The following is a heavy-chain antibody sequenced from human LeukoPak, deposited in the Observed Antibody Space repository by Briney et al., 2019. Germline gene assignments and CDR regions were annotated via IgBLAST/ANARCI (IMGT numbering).Heavy chain of an antibody. CDR3: ARGIAVAGTEFDY. D-gene: IGHD6-19*01. Sequence: SVKVSCKASGGTFSSYAISWVRQAPGQGLEWMGGIIPIFGTANYAQRFQGRVTITADESTSTAYMELSSLRSEDTAVYYCARGIAVAGTEFDYWGQGTLVTVSS. J-gene: IGHJ4*02. V-gene: IGHV1-69*13. CDR1: GGTFSSYA. CDR2: IIPIFGTA.